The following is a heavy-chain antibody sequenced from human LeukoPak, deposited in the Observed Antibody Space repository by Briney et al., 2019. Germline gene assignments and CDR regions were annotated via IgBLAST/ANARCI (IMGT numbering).Heavy chain of an antibody. J-gene: IGHJ5*02. Sequence: SETLSLTCTVSGGSVSGYYWSWIRQPVGERLEWIGRIYSSGSTSYNPSLQSRVTISVDKSKNQFSLKLTSATAADTAVYYCARDAYSRSYYWFDPWGQGTLVTVSS. CDR1: GGSVSGYY. CDR3: ARDAYSRSYYWFDP. CDR2: IYSSGST. V-gene: IGHV4-4*07. D-gene: IGHD6-13*01.